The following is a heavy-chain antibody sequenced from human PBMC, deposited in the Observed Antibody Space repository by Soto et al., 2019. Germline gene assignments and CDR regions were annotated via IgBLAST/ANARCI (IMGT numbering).Heavy chain of an antibody. CDR1: GFLFSSYG. J-gene: IGHJ3*02. Sequence: QVQLVESGGGVGQPGRSLRLSCAASGFLFSSYGMHWVRQGPGKGLEWVAGVSYDGTKKVYADSVKGGFTISRYNTNDTLYLQMSSLRTEDTAVYYCAYDWRYDVHSFENWGEGTIVTVSS. CDR2: VSYDGTKK. CDR3: AYDWRYDVHSFEN. V-gene: IGHV3-30*03. D-gene: IGHD1-1*01.